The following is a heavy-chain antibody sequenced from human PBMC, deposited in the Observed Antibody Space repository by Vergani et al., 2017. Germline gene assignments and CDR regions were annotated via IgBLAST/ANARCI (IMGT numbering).Heavy chain of an antibody. CDR3: ASLSTDGYPEYFQH. D-gene: IGHD5-18*01. J-gene: IGHJ1*01. CDR1: GGTFSSYA. CDR2: IIPILGIA. V-gene: IGHV1-69*04. Sequence: QVQLVQSGAEVKKPGSSVKVSCKASGGTFSSYAINWVRQAPGQGLEWMGRIIPILGIANYAQKFQGRVTITADKSTSTAYMELSSLRSEDTAVYYCASLSTDGYPEYFQHWGQGTLVTVSS.